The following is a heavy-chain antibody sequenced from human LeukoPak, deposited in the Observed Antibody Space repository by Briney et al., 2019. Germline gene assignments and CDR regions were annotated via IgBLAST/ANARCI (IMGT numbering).Heavy chain of an antibody. V-gene: IGHV1-18*01. J-gene: IGHJ4*02. CDR3: ARRYYYDSSGYYHPPSYYFDY. D-gene: IGHD3-22*01. Sequence: VASVKVSCKASRYTFTSYGISWVRQAPGEGLEWMGWISAYNGNTNYAQKLQGRVTMTTDTSTSTAYMELRSLRSDDTAVYYCARRYYYDSSGYYHPPSYYFDYWGQGTLVTVSS. CDR2: ISAYNGNT. CDR1: RYTFTSYG.